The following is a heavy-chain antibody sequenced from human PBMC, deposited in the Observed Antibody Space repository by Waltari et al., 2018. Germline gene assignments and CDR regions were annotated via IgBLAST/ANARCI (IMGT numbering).Heavy chain of an antibody. D-gene: IGHD3-9*01. CDR2: FHPGESET. CDR3: ARASAFRDYYNVLTGFDPFDS. Sequence: EVPLVQSGAEMKTPGESLKISCKGSGYSFTSYWLGWVRHMPGKGLEWWGSFHPGESETIYSPPVQVQVTMSADKSLTTAYLQGTSLRASYSGIYYCARASAFRDYYNVLTGFDPFDSWGQGTLVSVSS. CDR1: GYSFTSYW. V-gene: IGHV5-51*01. J-gene: IGHJ4*02.